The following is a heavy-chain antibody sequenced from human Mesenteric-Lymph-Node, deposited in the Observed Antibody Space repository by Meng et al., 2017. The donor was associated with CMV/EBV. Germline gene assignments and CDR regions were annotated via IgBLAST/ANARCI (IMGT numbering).Heavy chain of an antibody. CDR2: ISHNGSAI. J-gene: IGHJ6*02. Sequence: GESLKISCAASGFTFSLYEMNWVRQTPGKGLEWISYISHNGSAIEYADSVRGRFTISRDNAKNLVHLQMNSLRADDTAVYYCTTDPTNYHYYYYGMDVWGQGTTVTVSS. V-gene: IGHV3-48*03. CDR3: TTDPTNYHYYYYGMDV. D-gene: IGHD4/OR15-4a*01. CDR1: GFTFSLYE.